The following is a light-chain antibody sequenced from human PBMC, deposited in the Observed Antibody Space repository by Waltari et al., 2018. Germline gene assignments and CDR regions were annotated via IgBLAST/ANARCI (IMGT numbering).Light chain of an antibody. CDR1: QTVTNK. Sequence: DIMMTQSPATLSVSPGDRATLPCGPGQTVTNKLAWYQQKPGQAPRLLIYDASTRATGIPARFSGSQSGTEFTLTITSLQSEDFGIYYCQQYNNWPLTFGPGTKVDIK. V-gene: IGKV3-15*01. CDR2: DAS. CDR3: QQYNNWPLT. J-gene: IGKJ3*01.